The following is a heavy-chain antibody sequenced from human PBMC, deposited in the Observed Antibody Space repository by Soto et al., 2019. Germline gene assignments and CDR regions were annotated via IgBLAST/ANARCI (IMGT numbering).Heavy chain of an antibody. J-gene: IGHJ4*02. Sequence: ASVKVSCKVSGYTLTELSMHWVRQAPGKGLEWMGGFDPEDGETIYAQKFQGRVTMTEDTSTDTAYMELSSLRSEDTAVYYCATDAIRPIAAAGSSPFDYWGQGTLVTVSS. CDR2: FDPEDGET. CDR3: ATDAIRPIAAAGSSPFDY. CDR1: GYTLTELS. D-gene: IGHD6-13*01. V-gene: IGHV1-24*01.